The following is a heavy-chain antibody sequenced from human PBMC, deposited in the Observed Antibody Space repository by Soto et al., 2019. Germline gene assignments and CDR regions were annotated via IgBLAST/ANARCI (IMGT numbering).Heavy chain of an antibody. Sequence: QVQLVESGGGAVQPGESLRLSCVASGFDFTYYAMHWVRQAPGKGLESVAVMSSDGSKIHHTDSVKGRFTISRDNSKNTLYLQMNSLRKEDTAVYFCAKDEGVGGTLGLFDYWGQGTLLSFSS. CDR3: AKDEGVGGTLGLFDY. J-gene: IGHJ4*02. CDR1: GFDFTYYA. CDR2: MSSDGSKI. D-gene: IGHD1-26*01. V-gene: IGHV3-30*18.